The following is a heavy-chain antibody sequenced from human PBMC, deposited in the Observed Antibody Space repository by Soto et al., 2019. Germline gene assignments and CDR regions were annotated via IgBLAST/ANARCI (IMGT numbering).Heavy chain of an antibody. J-gene: IGHJ5*02. CDR1: GYPFTTYY. CDR2: IDPSGGGT. V-gene: IGHV1-46*03. CDR3: ARSSYDFFNWFDP. D-gene: IGHD3-3*01. Sequence: GASVKVSCKASGYPFTTYYMHWVRQAPGQGLEWMGKIDPSGGGTTYAQKFYGRVTMTRDTSTTTVHMELRSLRSDDTAVYYCARSSYDFFNWFDPWGQGTLVTVPQ.